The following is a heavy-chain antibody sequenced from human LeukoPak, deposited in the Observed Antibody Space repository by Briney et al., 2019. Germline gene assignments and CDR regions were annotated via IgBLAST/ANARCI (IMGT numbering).Heavy chain of an antibody. Sequence: SETLSLTCTVSGGSISSGGYYWRWIRQHPGKGLEWIGYIYYSGSTYYNPSLKSRVTISVDTSKNQFSLKLSSVTAADTAVYYCARGGGYCSGGSCYAYWYFDYWGQGTLVTVSS. D-gene: IGHD2-15*01. CDR1: GGSISSGGYY. V-gene: IGHV4-31*03. CDR2: IYYSGST. J-gene: IGHJ4*02. CDR3: ARGGGYCSGGSCYAYWYFDY.